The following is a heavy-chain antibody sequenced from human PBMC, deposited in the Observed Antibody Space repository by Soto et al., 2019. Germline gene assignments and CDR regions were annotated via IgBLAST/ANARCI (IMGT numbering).Heavy chain of an antibody. CDR1: GYTFTSYD. CDR3: ARVTSRGSYYYYYMDV. V-gene: IGHV1-8*01. CDR2: MNPNSGNT. D-gene: IGHD5-12*01. Sequence: ASVKVSCKASGYTFTSYDINWVRQATGQGLEWMGWMNPNSGNTGYAQKFQGRVTMTRNTSISTAYMELSSLRSEDTAVYYCARVTSRGSYYYYYMDVWGKGTTVTVSS. J-gene: IGHJ6*03.